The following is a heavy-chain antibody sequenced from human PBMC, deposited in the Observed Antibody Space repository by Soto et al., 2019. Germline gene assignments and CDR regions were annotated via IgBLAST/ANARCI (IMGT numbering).Heavy chain of an antibody. D-gene: IGHD3-3*01. CDR1: GFTFSNAW. V-gene: IGHV3-15*01. CDR2: IKSKTDGGTT. Sequence: EVQLVESGGGLVKPGGSLRLSCAASGFTFSNAWMSWVRQAPGKGLEWVGRIKSKTDGGTTDYAAPVKGRFTISRDDSKNTLYLQMNSLKTEDTAVYYCPPRHSVYYDFWSGYTLWGQGTLVTVSS. CDR3: PPRHSVYYDFWSGYTL. J-gene: IGHJ4*02.